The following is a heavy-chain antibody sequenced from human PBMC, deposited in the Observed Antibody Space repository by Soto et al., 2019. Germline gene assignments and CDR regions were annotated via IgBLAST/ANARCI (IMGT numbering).Heavy chain of an antibody. D-gene: IGHD3-3*01. CDR2: IYYSGST. J-gene: IGHJ4*02. V-gene: IGHV4-39*01. Sequence: SETLSLTCTVSCGSISSSSYYWGWIRQPPGKGLEWIGSIYYSGSTYYNPSLKSRVTISVDTSKNQFSLKLSSVTAADTAVYYCARLIYDFWSGPYGLHDYWGQGTLVTVSS. CDR1: CGSISSSSYY. CDR3: ARLIYDFWSGPYGLHDY.